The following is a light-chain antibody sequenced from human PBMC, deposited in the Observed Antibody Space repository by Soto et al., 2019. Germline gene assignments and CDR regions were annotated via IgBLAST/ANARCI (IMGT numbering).Light chain of an antibody. CDR1: QTISSW. V-gene: IGKV1-5*03. J-gene: IGKJ1*01. CDR3: QQYNSYSWT. Sequence: DIKMSQSPSTLSGSVGDRVTITCRASQTISSWLAWYQQKPGKAPKLLIYKASTLKSGVPSRFSGSGSGTEFILTISSLQPDDFATYYCQQYNSYSWTFGQGTMVDI. CDR2: KAS.